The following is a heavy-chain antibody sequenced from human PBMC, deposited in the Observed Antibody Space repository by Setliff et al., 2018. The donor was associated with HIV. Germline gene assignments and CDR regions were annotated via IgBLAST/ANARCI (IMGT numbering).Heavy chain of an antibody. CDR3: ARASGGNSVENGFDI. J-gene: IGHJ3*02. D-gene: IGHD1-26*01. CDR1: GYTFNNFY. CDR2: VNPSGGST. V-gene: IGHV1-46*02. Sequence: ASVKVSCKASGYTFNNFYLHWVRLAPGQGLEWMGMVNPSGGSTNYAQKFHGRVTMTTDTSTRTAYMEMRGLTYDDTAVYYCARASGGNSVENGFDIWGQGTMVTVSS.